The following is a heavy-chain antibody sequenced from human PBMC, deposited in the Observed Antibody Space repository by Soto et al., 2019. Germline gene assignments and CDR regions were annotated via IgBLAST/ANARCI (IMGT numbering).Heavy chain of an antibody. CDR2: INPSGGST. J-gene: IGHJ4*02. V-gene: IGHV1-46*01. CDR3: AIAGDSGDTLTN. CDR1: GYTFTSYY. Sequence: QVQLVQSGAEVKKPGASVKVSCKASGYTFTSYYMHRVRQAPGQGLEWMGSINPSGGSTRYAQTFQGRVTMTRDTSTSTVDMELSSLRSEDTAVYYCAIAGDSGDTLTNWGQGTLVTVSS. D-gene: IGHD6-19*01.